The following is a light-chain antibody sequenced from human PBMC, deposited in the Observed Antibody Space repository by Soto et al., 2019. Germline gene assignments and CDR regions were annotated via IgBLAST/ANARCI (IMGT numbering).Light chain of an antibody. Sequence: ENVLTQSPGTLSLSPGERATLSCRASQSVRTPYLAWYQQKPGQAPRLLIYSTSTRASGIPDRFSGSGSGTDFALPISRLEPEDFAVYYCHPSGSSLWTFGQGTKVEIK. CDR3: HPSGSSLWT. V-gene: IGKV3-20*01. CDR1: QSVRTPY. CDR2: STS. J-gene: IGKJ1*01.